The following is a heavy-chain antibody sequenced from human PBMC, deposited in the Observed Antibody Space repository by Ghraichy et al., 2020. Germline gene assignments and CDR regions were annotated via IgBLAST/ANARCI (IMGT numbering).Heavy chain of an antibody. Sequence: SETLSLTCAVYGGSFSGYYWSWIRQPPGKGLEWIGEINHSGSTNYNPSLKSRVTISVDTSKNQFSLKLSSVTAADTAVYYCARVKVGYCSGGSCYKEGSNNWFDPWGQGTLVTVSS. CDR3: ARVKVGYCSGGSCYKEGSNNWFDP. V-gene: IGHV4-34*01. D-gene: IGHD2-15*01. CDR2: INHSGST. CDR1: GGSFSGYY. J-gene: IGHJ5*02.